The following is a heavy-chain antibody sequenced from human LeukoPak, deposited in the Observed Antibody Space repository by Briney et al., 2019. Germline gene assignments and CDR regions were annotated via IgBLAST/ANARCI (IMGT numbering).Heavy chain of an antibody. CDR3: ARDSPYSTPYYYYGMDV. Sequence: GGSLRLSCAASGFTFSSYSMTWVRQAPGKGLEGVSSISSSSSYIYYADSVKGRFTTSRDNAKNSLYLQMNSLRAEDTAVYYCARDSPYSTPYYYYGMDVWGQGTTVTVSS. D-gene: IGHD6-13*01. J-gene: IGHJ6*02. CDR1: GFTFSSYS. CDR2: ISSSSSYI. V-gene: IGHV3-21*01.